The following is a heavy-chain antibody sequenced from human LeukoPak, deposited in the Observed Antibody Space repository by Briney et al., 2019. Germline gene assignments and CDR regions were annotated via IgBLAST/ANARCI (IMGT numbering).Heavy chain of an antibody. CDR1: GYSFTSYW. Sequence: GETLKISCKGSGYSFTSYWIGWVRQMPGKGLEWMGIIYPGDSDTRYSPSFQGQVTISADKSISTAYLQWSSLKASDTAMYYCARHTYDILTGYTPISHLGIAYMDVWGKGTTVTVSS. J-gene: IGHJ6*03. D-gene: IGHD3-9*01. V-gene: IGHV5-51*01. CDR3: ARHTYDILTGYTPISHLGIAYMDV. CDR2: IYPGDSDT.